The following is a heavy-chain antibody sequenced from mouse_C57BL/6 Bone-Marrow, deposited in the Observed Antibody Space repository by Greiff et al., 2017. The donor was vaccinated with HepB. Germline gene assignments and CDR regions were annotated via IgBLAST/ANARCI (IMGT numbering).Heavy chain of an antibody. J-gene: IGHJ1*03. Sequence: VQLQQSGPGMVKPSQSLSLTCTVTGYSITSGYDWHWIRHFPGNKLEWMGYISYSGSTNYNPSLKSRISITHDTSKNHFFLKLNSVTTEDTATYYCARDRDGYYGDFDVWGTGTTVTVSS. CDR3: ARDRDGYYGDFDV. CDR1: GYSITSGYD. V-gene: IGHV3-1*01. D-gene: IGHD2-3*01. CDR2: ISYSGST.